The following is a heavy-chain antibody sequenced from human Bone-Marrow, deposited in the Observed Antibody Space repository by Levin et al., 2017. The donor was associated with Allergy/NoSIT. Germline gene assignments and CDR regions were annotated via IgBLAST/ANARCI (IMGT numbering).Heavy chain of an antibody. CDR2: ISAYSGHT. D-gene: IGHD2-2*03. J-gene: IGHJ4*02. CDR3: AKSGDCSSTSPCFSYDY. V-gene: IGHV1-18*01. CDR1: GYTFSSYA. Sequence: PGASVKVSCKTSGYTFSSYAISWVRQAPGQGLEWVAWISAYSGHTNHAQKFQDRVTMTTDTSTSTAYMELRNLRSDDTAVYYCAKSGDCSSTSPCFSYDYWGQGTLVTVSS.